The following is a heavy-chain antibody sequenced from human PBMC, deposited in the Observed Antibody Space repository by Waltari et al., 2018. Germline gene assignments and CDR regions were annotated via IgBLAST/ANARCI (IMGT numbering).Heavy chain of an antibody. J-gene: IGHJ6*02. D-gene: IGHD3-22*01. CDR1: EFTFSTYA. Sequence: QVQLVESGGGVVQPGRSLRLSCAASEFTFSTYAMNWVRQAPGKGLEWVAVVSYNARNIYYVDSVKGRFTVSRDNSKKTLYLQMNGLRAEDTAVYYCARDYCDRTNCHGMDVWGQGTTVIVSS. V-gene: IGHV3-30*04. CDR3: ARDYCDRTNCHGMDV. CDR2: VSYNARNI.